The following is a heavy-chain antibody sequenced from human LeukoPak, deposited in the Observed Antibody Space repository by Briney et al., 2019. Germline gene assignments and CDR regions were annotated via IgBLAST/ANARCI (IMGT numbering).Heavy chain of an antibody. CDR2: IYENGGTT. CDR3: AKDFRIGYSAHFDY. CDR1: GFTFSSHA. D-gene: IGHD2-21*01. J-gene: IGHJ4*02. V-gene: IGHV3-23*01. Sequence: GGSLRLSCVGSGFTFSSHAMSWVRQAPEKGLEFVSGIYENGGTTYYADSVKGRFSISRDNSKNTLYLKMDSLRGEDTAVYYCAKDFRIGYSAHFDYWGEGALVTVSS.